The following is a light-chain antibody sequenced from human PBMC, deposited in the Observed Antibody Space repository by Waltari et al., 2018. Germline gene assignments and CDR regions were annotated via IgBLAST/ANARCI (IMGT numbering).Light chain of an antibody. V-gene: IGKV2-30*02. CDR1: QSLLHSDGNTY. CDR2: QVS. Sequence: DVVINQSPLSLPVTLGQPASISCWSIQSLLHSDGNTYLNWFQQRPGQSPRRLIYQVSIRDSGVPDRFSGSGSGTDFTLKISRVEAEDVGVYYCMQGTHWPRTFGQGTKVEIK. J-gene: IGKJ1*01. CDR3: MQGTHWPRT.